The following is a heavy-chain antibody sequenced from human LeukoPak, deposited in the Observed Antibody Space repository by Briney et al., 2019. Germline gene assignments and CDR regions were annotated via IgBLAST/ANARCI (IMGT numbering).Heavy chain of an antibody. Sequence: GGSLRLSCAASGFTVSSNYMSWVRQAPGKGLEWVSVIYSGGSTYYADSVKGRFTISRDNSKNTLYLQMNSLRAEDTAVYYCARRRVGITIFGVVKEDAFDIWGQGTMVTVSS. CDR2: IYSGGST. D-gene: IGHD3-3*01. CDR3: ARRRVGITIFGVVKEDAFDI. V-gene: IGHV3-53*01. J-gene: IGHJ3*02. CDR1: GFTVSSNY.